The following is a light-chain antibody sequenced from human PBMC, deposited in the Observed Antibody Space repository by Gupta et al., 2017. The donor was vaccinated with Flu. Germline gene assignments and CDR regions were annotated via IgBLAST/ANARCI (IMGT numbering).Light chain of an antibody. CDR2: DVG. J-gene: IGLJ1*01. CDR3: IANSSSSSFV. CDR1: RSDFGDYNY. V-gene: IGLV2-14*01. Sequence: QSALTQPASVSGSPGPAITISCSGTRSDFGDYNYVSWYQHAPGEAPRLMIFDVGVRPSGVSNRFSGSISGNTASLTISGLQAEDEGDYFFIANSSSSSFVFGSGTKVTVL.